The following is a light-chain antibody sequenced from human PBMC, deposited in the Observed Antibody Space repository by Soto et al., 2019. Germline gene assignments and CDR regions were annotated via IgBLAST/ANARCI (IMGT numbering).Light chain of an antibody. CDR1: SSNIGAGYD. Sequence: QSVLTQPPSVSGAPGQRVTISCTGSSSNIGAGYDVHWYQQLPGTAPKLLIYGNSNRPSGVPDRFSGSKSGTSASLAITGLQAEDEADDYCQSYDSSVYVFGTGTKLT. V-gene: IGLV1-40*01. J-gene: IGLJ1*01. CDR3: QSYDSSVYV. CDR2: GNS.